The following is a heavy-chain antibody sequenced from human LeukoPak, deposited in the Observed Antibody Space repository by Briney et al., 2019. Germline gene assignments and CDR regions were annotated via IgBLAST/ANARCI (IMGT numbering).Heavy chain of an antibody. CDR2: IIPTFGTA. D-gene: IGHD2-15*01. CDR1: GGTFSSYA. V-gene: IGHV1-69*05. J-gene: IGHJ4*02. CDR3: ARILLYCSGGSCSDY. Sequence: SVKVSCKASGGTFSSYAISWVRQAPGQGLEWMGRIIPTFGTANYAQKFQGRVTITTDESTSTAYMELSSLRSEDTAVYYCARILLYCSGGSCSDYWGQGTLVTVSP.